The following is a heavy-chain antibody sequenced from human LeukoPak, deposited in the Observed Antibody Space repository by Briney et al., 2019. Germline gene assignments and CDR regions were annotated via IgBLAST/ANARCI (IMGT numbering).Heavy chain of an antibody. V-gene: IGHV4-39*01. CDR3: ARRRVGATTTSDY. CDR2: IFYSGST. CDR1: GGSISSSSYY. Sequence: PSETLSLTCTVSGGSISSSSYYWGWIRQSPGKGLEWIGSIFYSGSTYYNPSLKSRVTISVDTSKNQFSLKLSSVTAADTAVYYCARRRVGATTTSDYWGQGTLVTVSS. D-gene: IGHD1-26*01. J-gene: IGHJ4*02.